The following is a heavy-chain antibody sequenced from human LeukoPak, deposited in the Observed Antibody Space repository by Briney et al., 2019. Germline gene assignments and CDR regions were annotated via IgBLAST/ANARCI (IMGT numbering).Heavy chain of an antibody. CDR3: AKEEEAVAALPVYGMDV. J-gene: IGHJ6*02. Sequence: GGSLRPSCAASGFTFSSYGMHWVREAPGKGLEWVAFIRYDGSNKYYADSVKRRFTISRDNSKNTLYLQMNSLRAEDTAVYYCAKEEEAVAALPVYGMDVWGQGTTVTVSS. CDR2: IRYDGSNK. D-gene: IGHD6-19*01. CDR1: GFTFSSYG. V-gene: IGHV3-30*02.